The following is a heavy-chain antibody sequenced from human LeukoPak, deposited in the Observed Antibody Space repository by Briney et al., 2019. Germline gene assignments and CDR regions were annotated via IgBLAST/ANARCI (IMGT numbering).Heavy chain of an antibody. J-gene: IGHJ3*02. Sequence: GGSLRLSCAASGFTFSSYWMHWVRQVPGRGLVWVSRINSDGSSTSYADSVKGRFTISRDNAKNTLYVQMNSLRAEDSAVYYCSTGSGHAFDIWGRGTMVTVSS. CDR2: INSDGSST. CDR3: STGSGHAFDI. V-gene: IGHV3-74*01. D-gene: IGHD3-10*01. CDR1: GFTFSSYW.